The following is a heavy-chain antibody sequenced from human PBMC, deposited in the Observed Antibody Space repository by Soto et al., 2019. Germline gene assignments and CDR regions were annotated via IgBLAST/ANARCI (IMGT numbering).Heavy chain of an antibody. D-gene: IGHD5-18*01. J-gene: IGHJ4*02. CDR2: ISWTSGEI. CDR3: ARGVHLWLPDY. Sequence: EVPLVESGGGLVQPGRSLRLSCVGSGFLPDDYAMHWVRQAPGKGLEWVSGISWTSGEIGYADSVKGRFTTSRDKAKNSLFLQMDSLRADDTALYYCARGVHLWLPDYWGQGTLVIVSS. V-gene: IGHV3-9*02. CDR1: GFLPDDYA.